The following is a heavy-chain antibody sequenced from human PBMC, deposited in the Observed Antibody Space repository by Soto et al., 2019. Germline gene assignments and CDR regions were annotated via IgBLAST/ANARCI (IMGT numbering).Heavy chain of an antibody. Sequence: QVQLVQSGAEVKKPGASVKVSCKASGYTFTSYYMHWVRQAPGQGLEWMGIINPSGGSTSYAQKFQGGVSMSREMSRSTVYMELRSLRSEDTAVYYCARGPHRVVPAAGSIGGYYIDVWGKGSTVTVSS. J-gene: IGHJ6*03. CDR2: INPSGGST. CDR3: ARGPHRVVPAAGSIGGYYIDV. V-gene: IGHV1-46*03. CDR1: GYTFTSYY. D-gene: IGHD2-2*01.